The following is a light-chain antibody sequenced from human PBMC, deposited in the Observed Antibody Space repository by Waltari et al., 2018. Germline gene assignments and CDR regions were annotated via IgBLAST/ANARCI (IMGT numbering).Light chain of an antibody. CDR2: KDD. Sequence: SYELTQAPSVSVSPGQTARITCSGDSLSNTLVHWYQWKPGQAPVLGMYKDDERPSGIPERFSGSGSGSTATLTISGAQAEDEADYYCQSTDTTETQMLFGGGTKLTVL. J-gene: IGLJ2*01. CDR3: QSTDTTETQML. CDR1: SLSNTL. V-gene: IGLV3-25*03.